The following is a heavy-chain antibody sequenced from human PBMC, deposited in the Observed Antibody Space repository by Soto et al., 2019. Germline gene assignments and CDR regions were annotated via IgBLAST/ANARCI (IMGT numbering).Heavy chain of an antibody. CDR2: ISYDENNK. CDR1: GFTFSNYA. J-gene: IGHJ4*02. CDR3: ARPYYYDSSGYYEYFDY. Sequence: QVQLVESGGGVVQPGRSLRLSCAASGFTFSNYAMHWVRQAPGKGLEWVAVISYDENNKDYADSVKGRFTISRDNSKNALYLHMNSVRAEDTAVYYCARPYYYDSSGYYEYFDYWGQGTLVTVSS. D-gene: IGHD3-22*01. V-gene: IGHV3-30-3*01.